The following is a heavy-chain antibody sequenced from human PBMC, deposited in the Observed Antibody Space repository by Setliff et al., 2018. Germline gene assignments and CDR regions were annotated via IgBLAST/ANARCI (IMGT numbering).Heavy chain of an antibody. J-gene: IGHJ3*02. CDR1: GGSISSSSYY. Sequence: SETLSLTCAVSGGSISSSSYYWGWIRQPPGKGLEWIGSIYYSGSTYYKPSLKSRVTISVDPSKNQFSLRVTSVTAADTAVYYCAQDRITIFGGVPPQGAFDIWGQGTMVTVSS. V-gene: IGHV4-39*07. D-gene: IGHD3-3*01. CDR2: IYYSGST. CDR3: AQDRITIFGGVPPQGAFDI.